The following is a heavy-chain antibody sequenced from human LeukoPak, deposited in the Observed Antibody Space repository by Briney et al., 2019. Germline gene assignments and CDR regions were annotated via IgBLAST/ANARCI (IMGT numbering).Heavy chain of an antibody. CDR1: GGSFSGYY. Sequence: SETLSLTCAVYGGSFSGYYWSWIRQPPGKGLEWIGEINHSGSTNYNPSLKSRVTISVDTSKNQFSLKLSSVTAADTAVYYCASMTYYDSSGPRNPGPTQFDYWGQGTLVTVSS. V-gene: IGHV4-34*01. CDR3: ASMTYYDSSGPRNPGPTQFDY. J-gene: IGHJ4*02. D-gene: IGHD3-22*01. CDR2: INHSGST.